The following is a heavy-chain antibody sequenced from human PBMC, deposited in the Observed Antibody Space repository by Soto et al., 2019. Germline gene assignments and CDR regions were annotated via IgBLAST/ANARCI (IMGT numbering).Heavy chain of an antibody. J-gene: IGHJ4*02. CDR3: VKDYGRNWNYVFDF. Sequence: EVQMVESGGGLVQPGVSLTLTCSPYGFTFNTFAMHWLRQAPGKGLDYVSSISGNGSATHYAESVNGRFTISRDNSKNILFLRMSSLRPEDTAWYYCVKDYGRNWNYVFDFWGQGTLVTVSP. CDR1: GFTFNTFA. D-gene: IGHD1-7*01. CDR2: ISGNGSAT. V-gene: IGHV3-64D*08.